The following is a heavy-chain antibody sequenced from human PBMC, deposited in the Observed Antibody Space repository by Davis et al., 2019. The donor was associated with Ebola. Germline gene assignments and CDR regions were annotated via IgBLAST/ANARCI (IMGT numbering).Heavy chain of an antibody. CDR1: GGSLSGYY. Sequence: PGGSLRLSCAVYGGSLSGYYWSWIRQPPGKGLEWIGEINHSGSTNYNPSLKSRVTISVDTSKNQFSLKLSSVTAADTAVYFCASSVFGVVVPTFYFDYWAQGTLVTVSS. V-gene: IGHV4-34*01. D-gene: IGHD3-3*01. CDR2: INHSGST. CDR3: ASSVFGVVVPTFYFDY. J-gene: IGHJ4*02.